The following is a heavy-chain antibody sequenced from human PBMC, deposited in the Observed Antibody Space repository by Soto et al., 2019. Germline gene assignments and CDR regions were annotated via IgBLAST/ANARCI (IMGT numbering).Heavy chain of an antibody. CDR3: AREVTYYYDSSGYYSHGSPINWFDP. J-gene: IGHJ5*02. V-gene: IGHV1-3*01. D-gene: IGHD3-22*01. Sequence: ASVKVSCKASGYTFTSYAMHWVRQAPGQRLEWMGWINAGNGNTKYSQKFQGRVTITRDTSASTAYMELSSLRSEDTAVYYCAREVTYYYDSSGYYSHGSPINWFDPWGQGTLVTVSS. CDR1: GYTFTSYA. CDR2: INAGNGNT.